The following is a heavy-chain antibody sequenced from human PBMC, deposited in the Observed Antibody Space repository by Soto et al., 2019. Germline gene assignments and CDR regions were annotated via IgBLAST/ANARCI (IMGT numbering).Heavy chain of an antibody. J-gene: IGHJ5*02. CDR2: IIPRLGIA. CDR1: GGTFSSYT. D-gene: IGHD1-26*01. V-gene: IGHV1-69*08. CDR3: ARDSGNYWGYWFDP. Sequence: QVQLVQSGAEVKKPGSSVKVSCKASGGTFSSYTISWVRQAPGQGLEWMGRIIPRLGIANYAQKFQGRVTITADKSTSTAYMELSSLRSEDTAVYYCARDSGNYWGYWFDPWGQGTRVTVSS.